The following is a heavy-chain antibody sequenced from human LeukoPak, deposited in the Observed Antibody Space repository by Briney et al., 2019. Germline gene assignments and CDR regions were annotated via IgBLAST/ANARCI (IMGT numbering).Heavy chain of an antibody. CDR2: IYYSGST. CDR1: GGSISSYY. CDR3: ARDRGGYCTNGVCGIDY. V-gene: IGHV4-59*06. Sequence: SETLSLTCTVSGGSISSYYWSWIRQHPGKGLEWIGYIYYSGSTYYNPSLKSRVTISVDTSKNQFSLKLSSVTAADTAVYYCARDRGGYCTNGVCGIDYWGQGTLVTVSS. D-gene: IGHD2-8*01. J-gene: IGHJ4*02.